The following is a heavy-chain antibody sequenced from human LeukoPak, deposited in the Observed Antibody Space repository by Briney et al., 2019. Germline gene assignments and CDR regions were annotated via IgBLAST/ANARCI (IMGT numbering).Heavy chain of an antibody. D-gene: IGHD2-15*01. V-gene: IGHV1-3*01. J-gene: IGHJ1*01. CDR3: AGSGDSGYCSGGSCFSFQH. CDR1: GYTFTSYA. Sequence: ASVKVSCKASGYTFTSYAMHWVRQAPGQRLEWMGWINAGNGNTKYSQKFQGRVTITRDTSASTAYMELSSLRSEDTAVYYCAGSGDSGYCSGGSCFSFQHWGQGTLVTVSS. CDR2: INAGNGNT.